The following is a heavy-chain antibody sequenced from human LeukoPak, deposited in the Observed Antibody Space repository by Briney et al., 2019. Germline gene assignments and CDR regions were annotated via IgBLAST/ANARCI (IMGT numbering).Heavy chain of an antibody. CDR1: GFSFSVYW. CDR2: IKTDGSIT. D-gene: IGHD3-22*01. J-gene: IGHJ4*02. Sequence: GGSLRLSCAASGFSFSVYWMHWVRQAPGKGPVWVSRIKTDGSITDYADFVKGRFTISRDNSKNTVYLQMNSLRDEDTAMYYCARQSSGYYLYYFNYWGQGILVTVSS. CDR3: ARQSSGYYLYYFNY. V-gene: IGHV3-74*01.